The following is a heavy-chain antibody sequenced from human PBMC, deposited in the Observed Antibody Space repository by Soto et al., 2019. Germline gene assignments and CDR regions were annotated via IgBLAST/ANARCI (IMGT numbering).Heavy chain of an antibody. CDR3: ARGRYYGSGSTPYFFDY. CDR2: IYHNGST. J-gene: IGHJ4*02. V-gene: IGHV4-4*02. D-gene: IGHD3-10*01. CDR1: GGSISSSNW. Sequence: QVRLQESGPGLVKPSGTLSLTCAVSGGSISSSNWWTWFRQPPGKGLEWIGEIYHNGSTNYNPSLKSRVTISLDKSKNQFSLKLSSVTAADTALYYCARGRYYGSGSTPYFFDYWGQGTLVTVSS.